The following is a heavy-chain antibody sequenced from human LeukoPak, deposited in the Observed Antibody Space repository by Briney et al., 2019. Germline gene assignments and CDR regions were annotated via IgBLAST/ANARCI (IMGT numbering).Heavy chain of an antibody. V-gene: IGHV1-8*01. CDR3: ARPPAAGWYYFDY. J-gene: IGHJ4*02. CDR1: GYTFTRYD. CDR2: MNPNSGNT. Sequence: ASVKVSCKASGYTFTRYDINWVRQATGQGVEWMGWMNPNSGNTGYAQKFQGRVTMTRNTSISTAYMELSSLRSEDTAVYYCARPPAAGWYYFDYWGQGTLVTVSS. D-gene: IGHD6-13*01.